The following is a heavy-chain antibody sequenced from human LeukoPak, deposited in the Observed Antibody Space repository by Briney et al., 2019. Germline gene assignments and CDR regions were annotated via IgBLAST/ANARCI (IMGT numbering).Heavy chain of an antibody. V-gene: IGHV4-30-2*01. J-gene: IGHJ6*02. CDR3: ARDVPNYYGSGSYFGPYYYYGMDV. D-gene: IGHD3-10*01. Sequence: SGTLSLTCAVSGGSISSGGYSWSWIRQPPGKGLEWIGYIYHSGSTYYNPSLKSRVTMSVDTSKNQFSLKLSSVTAADTAVYYCARDVPNYYGSGSYFGPYYYYGMDVWGQGTTVTVSS. CDR2: IYHSGST. CDR1: GGSISSGGYS.